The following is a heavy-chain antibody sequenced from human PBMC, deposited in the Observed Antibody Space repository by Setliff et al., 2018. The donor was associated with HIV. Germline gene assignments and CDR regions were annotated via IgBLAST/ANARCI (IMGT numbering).Heavy chain of an antibody. V-gene: IGHV1-24*01. CDR1: GYTLKELS. J-gene: IGHJ4*02. CDR2: FDSEAGKR. Sequence: ASVKVSCKVSGYTLKELSIHWVRQAPGEGLEWMGGFDSEAGKRIYAQNFQGRVTMTEDTSTDTAYTELSSLTSDDTAVYYCATGRPLTIAARLKILIWVYWGQGTLVTVSS. D-gene: IGHD6-6*01. CDR3: ATGRPLTIAARLKILIWVY.